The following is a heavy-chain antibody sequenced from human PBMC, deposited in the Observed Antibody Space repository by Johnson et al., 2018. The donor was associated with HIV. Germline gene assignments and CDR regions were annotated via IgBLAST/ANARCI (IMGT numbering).Heavy chain of an antibody. CDR2: IKSDGTST. CDR1: GFTFSSYG. J-gene: IGHJ3*01. Sequence: MLLVESGGGVVQPGRSLRLSCAASGFTFSSYGMHWVRQAPGKGLVWVSRIKSDGTSTKYADSVKGRFTISRDNAKNSLYLQMSSLRVEDTAVYYCASGHMWSGFLGQGTMVTVSS. D-gene: IGHD3/OR15-3a*01. CDR3: ASGHMWSGF. V-gene: IGHV3-74*02.